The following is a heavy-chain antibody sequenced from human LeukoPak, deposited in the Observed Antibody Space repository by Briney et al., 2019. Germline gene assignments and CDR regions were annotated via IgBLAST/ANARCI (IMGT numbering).Heavy chain of an antibody. CDR2: ISYDGSNK. Sequence: GGSLRLSCAASGFTFSSYGMHWVRQAPGKGLEWVAVISYDGSNKYYADSVKGRFTVSRDNAKNSLYLQMNSLGAEDTAVYYCARLTTVTASAYWGQGTLVTVSS. D-gene: IGHD4-11*01. CDR1: GFTFSSYG. V-gene: IGHV3-30*03. CDR3: ARLTTVTASAY. J-gene: IGHJ4*02.